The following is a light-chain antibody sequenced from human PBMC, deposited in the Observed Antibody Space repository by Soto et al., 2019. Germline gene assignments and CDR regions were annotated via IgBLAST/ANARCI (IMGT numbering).Light chain of an antibody. CDR2: AAS. CDR3: QQSYSSPPT. Sequence: SQMTPSPCSLSASVEDSVLITCQARPNITNHINWYQHKLDKATKLLIFAASSLQNGVPSRCSGSRSGPDFTLTISRLQSEDFATYYCQQSYSSPPTFGQGTKVDIK. CDR1: PNITNH. J-gene: IGKJ1*01. V-gene: IGKV1-39*01.